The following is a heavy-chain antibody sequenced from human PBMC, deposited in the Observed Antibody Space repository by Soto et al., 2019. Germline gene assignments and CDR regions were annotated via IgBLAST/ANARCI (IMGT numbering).Heavy chain of an antibody. J-gene: IGHJ4*02. Sequence: PGASLKVCWKGSGYSFIRYLIGCLRHMPGKGLECMGIIYPGDSDTRYSPSFQVQVTISADKSISTAYLQWSSLKASDTDMYYCARLLSVAGTRYFDYWGQGTLVTVSS. CDR2: IYPGDSDT. V-gene: IGHV5-51*01. CDR1: GYSFIRYL. CDR3: ARLLSVAGTRYFDY. D-gene: IGHD6-19*01.